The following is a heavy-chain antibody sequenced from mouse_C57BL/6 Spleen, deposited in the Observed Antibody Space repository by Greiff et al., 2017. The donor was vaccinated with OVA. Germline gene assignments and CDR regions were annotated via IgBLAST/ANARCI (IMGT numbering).Heavy chain of an antibody. J-gene: IGHJ2*01. Sequence: QVQLQQPGAELVKPGASVKLSCKASGYTFTSYWMHWVKQRPGRGLEWIGRIAPNSGGTKYNEKFKSKATLTVDKPSSTAYRQLSSLTAEDSAVYYCAREGDYWGQGTTLTVSS. CDR3: AREGDY. CDR1: GYTFTSYW. V-gene: IGHV1-72*01. CDR2: IAPNSGGT.